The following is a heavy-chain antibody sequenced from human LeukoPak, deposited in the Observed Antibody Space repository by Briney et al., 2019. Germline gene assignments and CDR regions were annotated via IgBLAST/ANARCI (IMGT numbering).Heavy chain of an antibody. Sequence: PSETLSLTCTVSGAFISSHYWTWIRQPPGKGLQWIGHIYYSGSTNYNPSLKSRVTISVDMSKNQFSLKLSSVTAADTAVYYCACRDGTEWGQGTLVTVSS. D-gene: IGHD5-24*01. CDR2: IYYSGST. V-gene: IGHV4-59*08. J-gene: IGHJ4*02. CDR1: GAFISSHY. CDR3: ACRDGTE.